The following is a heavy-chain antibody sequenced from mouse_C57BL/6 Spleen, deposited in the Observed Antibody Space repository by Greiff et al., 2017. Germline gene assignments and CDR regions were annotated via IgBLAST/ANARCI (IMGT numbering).Heavy chain of an antibody. V-gene: IGHV1-69*01. Sequence: QVHVKQPGAELVMPGASVKLSCKASGYTFTSYWMHWGKQRPGHGLEWIGEIDPSVIYTNYNQKFKGKSTLTVDKSSSTAYMQLRSLTSEDSAVYYCARGTGTWFAYWGQGTLVTVSA. CDR1: GYTFTSYW. CDR2: IDPSVIYT. CDR3: ARGTGTWFAY. J-gene: IGHJ3*01. D-gene: IGHD4-1*01.